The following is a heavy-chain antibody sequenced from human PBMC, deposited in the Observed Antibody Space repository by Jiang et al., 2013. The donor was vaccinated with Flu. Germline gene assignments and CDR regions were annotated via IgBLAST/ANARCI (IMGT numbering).Heavy chain of an antibody. Sequence: GSGLVKPSQTLSLTCTVSGGSISSGGYYWSWIRQHPGKGLEWIGYIYYSGSTYYNPSLKSRVTISVDTSKNQFSLKLSSVTAADTAVYYCAREASYYSGSGSYYEGHAFDIWGQGTMVTVSS. J-gene: IGHJ3*02. D-gene: IGHD3-10*01. V-gene: IGHV4-31*03. CDR1: GGSISSGGYY. CDR2: IYYSGST. CDR3: AREASYYSGSGSYYEGHAFDI.